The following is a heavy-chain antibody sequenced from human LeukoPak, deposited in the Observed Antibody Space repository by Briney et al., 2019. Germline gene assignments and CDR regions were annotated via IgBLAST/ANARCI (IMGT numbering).Heavy chain of an antibody. CDR3: AKTVGYDFWSGIDY. CDR2: ISGRGGRK. CDR1: GFTFSSYA. V-gene: IGHV3-23*01. J-gene: IGHJ4*02. D-gene: IGHD3-3*01. Sequence: GGSLRLSCAASGFTFSSYAMSWVRQAPGKGRGGVSAISGRGGRKYYADSVKGRYTISRDNSKNTLYLQMNSLRAEDTAVYYCAKTVGYDFWSGIDYWGQGTLVTVSS.